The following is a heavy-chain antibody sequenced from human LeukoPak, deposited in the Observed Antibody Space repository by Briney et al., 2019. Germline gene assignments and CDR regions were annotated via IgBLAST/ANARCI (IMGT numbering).Heavy chain of an antibody. CDR1: GYSISSGYY. J-gene: IGHJ4*02. CDR3: ARVLAVAGVDY. Sequence: PSETLSLTCVVSGYSISSGYYWGWIRQPPGKGLEWIGSTYHSGSTYYNPPLKSRVTISVDTSKNQFSLKLSSVTAADTAVYYCARVLAVAGVDYWGQGTLVTVSS. CDR2: TYHSGST. V-gene: IGHV4-38-2*01. D-gene: IGHD6-19*01.